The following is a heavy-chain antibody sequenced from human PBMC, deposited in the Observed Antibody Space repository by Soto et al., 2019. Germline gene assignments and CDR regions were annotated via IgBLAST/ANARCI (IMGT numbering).Heavy chain of an antibody. V-gene: IGHV1-69*01. Sequence: QEQLVQAGAEVKKPGSSVRIYCRASGCTFSNDAVSWVRQAPGQGLQWMGGIIPILGTTHYAQKFQGRVTITADESTDTAYMELRSVKSEDTAVYYCATGLRTGNYGMDVWGQGTAVTVSS. CDR1: GCTFSNDA. J-gene: IGHJ6*02. CDR2: IIPILGTT. CDR3: ATGLRTGNYGMDV. D-gene: IGHD3-10*01.